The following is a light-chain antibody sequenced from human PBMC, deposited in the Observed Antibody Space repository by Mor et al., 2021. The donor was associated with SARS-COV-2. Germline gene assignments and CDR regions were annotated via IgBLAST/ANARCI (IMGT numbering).Light chain of an antibody. CDR2: DND. V-gene: IGLV1-44*01. CDR1: GSYP. J-gene: IGLJ2*01. Sequence: GSYPVNWYQHVPGTAPKLLMFDNDRRHSGVPDRFAASRSGTSASLAISGLQSEDEADYYCATWDDSLNGLVFGGGT. CDR3: ATWDDSLNGLV.